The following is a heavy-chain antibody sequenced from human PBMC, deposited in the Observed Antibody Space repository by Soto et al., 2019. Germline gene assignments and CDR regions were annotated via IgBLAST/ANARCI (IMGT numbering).Heavy chain of an antibody. CDR3: AKVSSSWYAGFFDL. CDR2: ISDSGISN. V-gene: IGHV3-23*01. J-gene: IGHJ4*02. Sequence: GGSLRLSCAASGFTFSSSAMHWVRQAPGKGLEWVSGISDSGISNYYADSVKGRLTISRDNSKNTLYLQIHTLRAEDTAVYYCAKVSSSWYAGFFDLWGQGTLVTVSS. CDR1: GFTFSSSA. D-gene: IGHD6-13*01.